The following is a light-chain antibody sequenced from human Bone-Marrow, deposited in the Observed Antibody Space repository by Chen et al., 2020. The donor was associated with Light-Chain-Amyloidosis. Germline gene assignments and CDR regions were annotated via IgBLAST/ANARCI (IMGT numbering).Light chain of an antibody. V-gene: IGLV3-25*03. J-gene: IGLJ2*01. CDR3: QAADSSGTYEVI. CDR1: DLPTKY. Sequence: SYELTQPPSVSVSPGQTARITCSGDDLPTKYAYWYQQKPGHAPVLVIHRDTERPSVISERFSDSRSGTTATLTISGVQAEDEADYHCQAADSSGTYEVIFGGGTKLTVL. CDR2: RDT.